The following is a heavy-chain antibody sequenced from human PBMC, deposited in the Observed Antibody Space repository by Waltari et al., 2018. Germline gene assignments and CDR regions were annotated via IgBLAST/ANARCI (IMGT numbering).Heavy chain of an antibody. V-gene: IGHV1-2*06. J-gene: IGHJ4*02. CDR1: GYTFTGYY. CDR2: INPNSGGT. CDR3: ARVEGANYDFWSGYYTPDY. D-gene: IGHD3-3*01. Sequence: QVQLVQSGAEVKKPGASVKVSCKASGYTFTGYYMHWVRQAPGQGLEWMGRINPNSGGTNYAQKFQGRVTMTRDTSISTAYMELSRLRSDDTAVYYCARVEGANYDFWSGYYTPDYWGQGTLVTVSS.